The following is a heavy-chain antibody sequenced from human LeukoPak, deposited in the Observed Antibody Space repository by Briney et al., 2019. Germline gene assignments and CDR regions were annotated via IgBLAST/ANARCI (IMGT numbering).Heavy chain of an antibody. CDR2: IYSGGST. CDR1: GFTVSSNY. J-gene: IGHJ4*02. V-gene: IGHV3-53*01. D-gene: IGHD6-13*01. CDR3: AKDGIAAAGPYYFDY. Sequence: GGSLRLSCAASGFTVSSNYMSWVRQAPGKGLEWVSGIYSGGSTYYADSVKGRFTISRDNSKNTLYLQMNSLRAEDTAVYYCAKDGIAAAGPYYFDYWGQGTLVTVSS.